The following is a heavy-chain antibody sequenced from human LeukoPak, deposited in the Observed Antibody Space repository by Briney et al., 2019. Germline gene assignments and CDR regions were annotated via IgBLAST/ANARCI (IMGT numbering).Heavy chain of an antibody. J-gene: IGHJ3*02. CDR2: IKLRGCST. D-gene: IGHD2-2*02. CDR1: GFTFDVYG. Sequence: GGSPRPSCAASGFTFDVYGKSWVRQAPREGEGWGSGIKLRGCSTGYADSVKGRFTISRDNAKNSLYLQMNSLRAEDTALYYCARKRGYCSSTSCYKGAFDIWGQGTMVTVSS. V-gene: IGHV3-20*04. CDR3: ARKRGYCSSTSCYKGAFDI.